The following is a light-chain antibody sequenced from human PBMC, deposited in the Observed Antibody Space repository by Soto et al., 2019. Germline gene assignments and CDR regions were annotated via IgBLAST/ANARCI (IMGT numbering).Light chain of an antibody. CDR2: GNS. V-gene: IGLV1-40*01. Sequence: QSVLTQPPSVSGAPWQRVTISCTGSSSNIGAGYDVKWYQQLPGTAPKLLIHGNSNRPSGVPDRFSGSKSGTSASLAITGLQAVDEADYYCQSYDSSLSAVVFGGGTKLTVL. J-gene: IGLJ2*01. CDR3: QSYDSSLSAVV. CDR1: SSNIGAGYD.